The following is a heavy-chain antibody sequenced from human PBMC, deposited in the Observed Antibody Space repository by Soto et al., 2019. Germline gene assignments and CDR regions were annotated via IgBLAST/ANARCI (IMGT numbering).Heavy chain of an antibody. Sequence: GGSLRLSCAASGFTFSSYAMSWVRQAPGKGLEWVSAISGSGGSTYYADSVKGRFTISRDNSKNTLYLQMNSLRAEDTAVYSFANPPSVYIWGGSHFLDSWAQGTLVPVSS. CDR1: GFTFSSYA. D-gene: IGHD3-16*01. V-gene: IGHV3-23*01. CDR3: ANPPSVYIWGGSHFLDS. J-gene: IGHJ4*02. CDR2: ISGSGGST.